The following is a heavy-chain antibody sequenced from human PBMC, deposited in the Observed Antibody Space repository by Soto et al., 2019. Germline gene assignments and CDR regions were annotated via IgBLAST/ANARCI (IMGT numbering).Heavy chain of an antibody. Sequence: SETLSLTCTVSGGSVSSGSYYWSWIRQPPGKGLEWIGYIYYSGSTNYNPSLKSRVTISVDTSKNQFSLKLSSVTAADTAVYYCARVSESGYPYYFDYWGQGTLVTVSS. J-gene: IGHJ4*02. V-gene: IGHV4-61*01. D-gene: IGHD3-22*01. CDR3: ARVSESGYPYYFDY. CDR1: GGSVSSGSYY. CDR2: IYYSGST.